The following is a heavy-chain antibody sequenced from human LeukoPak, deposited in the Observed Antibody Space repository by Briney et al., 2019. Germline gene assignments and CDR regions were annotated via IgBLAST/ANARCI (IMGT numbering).Heavy chain of an antibody. CDR3: ARDIGPHAFDI. CDR2: INWNGGST. Sequence: GGSLRLSCAASEFTFDDYGMGWVRQAPGKGLEWVSGINWNGGSTGYADSVKGRFSISRDNAKNSLYMQMNSLRAEDTALYYCARDIGPHAFDIWGQGTMVTVSS. CDR1: EFTFDDYG. V-gene: IGHV3-20*04. D-gene: IGHD1-26*01. J-gene: IGHJ3*02.